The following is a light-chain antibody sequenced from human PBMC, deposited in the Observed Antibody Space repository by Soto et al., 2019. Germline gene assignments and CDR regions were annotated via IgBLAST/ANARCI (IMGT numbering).Light chain of an antibody. V-gene: IGKV4-1*01. J-gene: IGKJ3*01. CDR3: QQHYNIPFT. CDR2: WAS. CDR1: QSVLYSSNNKNY. Sequence: DIVMTQSPDSLAVSLGERATINCKSSQSVLYSSNNKNYLAWYQQKPGQPPKLLIYWASTQEYGVPDRFSGSGSGTDFTLTISSLQAEDVAVYFCQQHYNIPFTFGPGTKVDIK.